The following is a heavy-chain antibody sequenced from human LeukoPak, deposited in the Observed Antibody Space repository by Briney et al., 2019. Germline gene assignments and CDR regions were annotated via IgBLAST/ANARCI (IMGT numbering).Heavy chain of an antibody. V-gene: IGHV3-30*02. J-gene: IGHJ4*02. D-gene: IGHD2-2*01. Sequence: GGSLRLSCAASGFTFSSYGIHWVRQAPGKGLEWVAFIRYDGSNKYYADSVKGRFTISRDNSKNTLYLQMNSLRAEDTAVYYCAKDRESRATASRAHFDYWGQGTLVTVSS. CDR2: IRYDGSNK. CDR1: GFTFSSYG. CDR3: AKDRESRATASRAHFDY.